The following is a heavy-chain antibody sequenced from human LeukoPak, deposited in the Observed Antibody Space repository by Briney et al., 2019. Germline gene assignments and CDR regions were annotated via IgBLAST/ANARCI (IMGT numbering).Heavy chain of an antibody. CDR3: ARDVGARLPGY. CDR2: MYHSGNT. D-gene: IGHD6-6*01. CDR1: GGSISSNNW. Sequence: PSGTLSLTCAVSGGSISSNNWWSWVRQPPGKGLEWIGEMYHSGNTNYNPSLKSRAAISGDKSQNQFSLKLDSVTAADTAVYYCARDVGARLPGYWGQGILVTVSS. J-gene: IGHJ4*02. V-gene: IGHV4-4*02.